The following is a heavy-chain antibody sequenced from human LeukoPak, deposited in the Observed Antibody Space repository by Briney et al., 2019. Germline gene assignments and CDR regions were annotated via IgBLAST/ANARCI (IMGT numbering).Heavy chain of an antibody. CDR2: ISGSGGST. Sequence: GGSLRLSCAASGFTFSSYAMSWVRQAPGKGLEWVSAISGSGGSTYYADSVKGRFTISRDNSKNTLYLQMNSLKTEDTAVYYCTIDISGHDYWGQGTLVTVSS. J-gene: IGHJ4*02. V-gene: IGHV3-23*01. D-gene: IGHD5-12*01. CDR3: TIDISGHDY. CDR1: GFTFSSYA.